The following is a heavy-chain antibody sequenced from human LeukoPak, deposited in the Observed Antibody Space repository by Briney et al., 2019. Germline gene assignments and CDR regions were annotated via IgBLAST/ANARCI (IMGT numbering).Heavy chain of an antibody. CDR3: TRSYRGVRGIHLFDY. CDR2: INTDGSST. CDR1: GLIFSSFG. D-gene: IGHD3-10*01. Sequence: PGGSLSLSCALSGLIFSSFGMHCVRQVSGKGLVWVSGINTDGSSTNYADSVKGRFTISRDNAKNTLYLQMNSLRAEDTAVYYCTRSYRGVRGIHLFDYWGQGTLVTVSS. J-gene: IGHJ4*02. V-gene: IGHV3-74*01.